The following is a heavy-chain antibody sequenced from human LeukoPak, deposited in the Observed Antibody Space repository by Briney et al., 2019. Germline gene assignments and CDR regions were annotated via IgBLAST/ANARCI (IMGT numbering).Heavy chain of an antibody. CDR3: ARQGGYYGSGSDQKYYYYYGMDV. V-gene: IGHV4-34*01. D-gene: IGHD3-10*01. Sequence: PSETLSLTCAVYGGSFSGYYWSWIRQPPGKGLEWIGEINHSGSTNYNPSLKSRVTISVDTSKNQFSLKLSSVTAADTAVYYCARQGGYYGSGSDQKYYYYYGMDVWGQGTTVTVSS. CDR2: INHSGST. J-gene: IGHJ6*02. CDR1: GGSFSGYY.